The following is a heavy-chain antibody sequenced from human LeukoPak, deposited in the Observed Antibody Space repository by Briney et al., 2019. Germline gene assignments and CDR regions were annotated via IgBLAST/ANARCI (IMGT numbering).Heavy chain of an antibody. CDR1: GFTFSSYS. CDR3: AREGYDYVWGSYAPLDY. J-gene: IGHJ4*02. CDR2: ISSSSYI. D-gene: IGHD3-16*01. V-gene: IGHV3-21*01. Sequence: PGGSLRLSXAASGFTFSSYSMNWVRQAPGKGLEWVSSISSSSYIYYADSVKGRFTISRDNAKNSLYLQMNSLRAEDTAVYYCAREGYDYVWGSYAPLDYWGQGTLVTVSS.